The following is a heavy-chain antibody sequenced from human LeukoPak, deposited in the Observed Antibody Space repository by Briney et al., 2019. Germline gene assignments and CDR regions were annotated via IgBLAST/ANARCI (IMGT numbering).Heavy chain of an antibody. CDR2: IKQDGSEK. V-gene: IGHV3-7*01. D-gene: IGHD3-22*01. Sequence: PGGSLRLSCAASGFTFSSYWMSWVRQAPGKGLEWVANIKQDGSEKYYVGSVKGRFTISRDNAKNSLYLQMNSLRAEDTAVYYCARDRRYYYDSSGDDYWGQGTLVTVSS. CDR1: GFTFSSYW. CDR3: ARDRRYYYDSSGDDY. J-gene: IGHJ4*02.